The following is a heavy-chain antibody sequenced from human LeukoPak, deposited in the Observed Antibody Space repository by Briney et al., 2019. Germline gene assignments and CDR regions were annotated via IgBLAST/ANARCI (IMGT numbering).Heavy chain of an antibody. CDR2: IYYSGST. J-gene: IGHJ6*02. D-gene: IGHD4-11*01. CDR1: GGSVSSGSYY. Sequence: MPSETLSLTCTVSGGSVSSGSYYWSWIRQPPGKGLEWIGYIYYSGSTNYNPSLKSRVTISVDTSKNQFSLKLSSVTAADTAVYYCARGGYSTYYGMDVWGQGTTVTVSS. CDR3: ARGGYSTYYGMDV. V-gene: IGHV4-61*01.